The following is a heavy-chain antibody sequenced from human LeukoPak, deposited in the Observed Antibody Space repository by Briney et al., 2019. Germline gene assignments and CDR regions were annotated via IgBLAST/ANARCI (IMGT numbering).Heavy chain of an antibody. J-gene: IGHJ6*03. CDR3: ARVRWLNAYYHYYYMDV. CDR2: IYDSGST. D-gene: IGHD3-22*01. Sequence: KPSETLSLTCTVSGGSIKSYYWSWIRQPPGKGLEWIGYIYDSGSTNYNPFLKSRVTISLDAAKDQFSLRLGSVTAADTALYYCARVRWLNAYYHYYYMDVWGKGTTVTVSS. CDR1: GGSIKSYY. V-gene: IGHV4-59*01.